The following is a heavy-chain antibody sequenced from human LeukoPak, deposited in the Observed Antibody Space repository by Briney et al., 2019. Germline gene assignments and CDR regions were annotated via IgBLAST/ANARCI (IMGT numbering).Heavy chain of an antibody. J-gene: IGHJ4*02. V-gene: IGHV1-18*01. CDR3: ARGPMVRGPYTSIDY. CDR2: ISAYNGNT. D-gene: IGHD3-10*01. CDR1: GGTFSSYA. Sequence: ASVKVSCKASGGTFSSYAISWVRQAPGQGLEWMGWISAYNGNTNYAQKLQGRVTMTTDTSTSTAYMELRSLRSDDTAVYYCARGPMVRGPYTSIDYWGQGTLVTVSS.